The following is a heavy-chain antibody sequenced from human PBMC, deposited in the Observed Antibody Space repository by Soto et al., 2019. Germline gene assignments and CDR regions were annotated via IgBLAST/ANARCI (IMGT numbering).Heavy chain of an antibody. CDR3: AKDLYYDFWSGSPPNYYYYGMDV. CDR2: ISWDGGST. Sequence: SLRLSCAASGFTFDDYTMHWVRQAPGKGLEWVSLISWDGGSTYYADSVKGRFTISRDNSKNSLYLQMNSLRTEDTALYYCAKDLYYDFWSGSPPNYYYYGMDVWGQGTTVTVSS. D-gene: IGHD3-3*01. J-gene: IGHJ6*02. V-gene: IGHV3-43*01. CDR1: GFTFDDYT.